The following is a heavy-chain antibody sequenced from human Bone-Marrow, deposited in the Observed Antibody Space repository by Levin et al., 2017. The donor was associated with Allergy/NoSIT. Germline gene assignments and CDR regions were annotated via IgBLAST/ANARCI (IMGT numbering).Heavy chain of an antibody. CDR1: GFTFSSYS. D-gene: IGHD3-10*01. V-gene: IGHV3-48*01. J-gene: IGHJ4*02. Sequence: TGGSLRLSCAASGFTFSSYSMNWVRQAPGKGLEWVSYISSSSSTIYYADSVKGRFTISRDNAKNSLYLQMNSLRAEDTAVYYCARSITMVRGVNRASDYWGQGTLVTVSS. CDR3: ARSITMVRGVNRASDY. CDR2: ISSSSSTI.